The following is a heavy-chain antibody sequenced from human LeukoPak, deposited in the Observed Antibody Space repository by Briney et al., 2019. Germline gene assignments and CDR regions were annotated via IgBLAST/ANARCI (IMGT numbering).Heavy chain of an antibody. J-gene: IGHJ4*02. CDR2: ISGSGDNT. CDR3: AKRSGYTTGWFFDF. D-gene: IGHD6-19*01. Sequence: GGSLRLSCAASGFSFSSYSMSWVRQAPGKGLEWVSSISGSGDNTYYAESVKGRFTISRDNSKNTLFLQMNSMRAEDTAVFYCAKRSGYTTGWFFDFWGQGTLVTVSS. CDR1: GFSFSSYS. V-gene: IGHV3-23*01.